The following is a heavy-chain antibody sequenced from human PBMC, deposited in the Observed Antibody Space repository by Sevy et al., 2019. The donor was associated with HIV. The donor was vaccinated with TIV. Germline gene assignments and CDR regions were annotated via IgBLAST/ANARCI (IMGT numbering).Heavy chain of an antibody. V-gene: IGHV4-4*07. CDR1: GGSISSYY. CDR3: ARDLRRKPYYYGMDV. J-gene: IGHJ6*02. Sequence: SETLSLTCTVSGGSISSYYWSWIRQPAGKGLEWIGRIYTSGSTNYNPSLKSRVTMSVDTSKNQFSLKLSSVTAADTAVYYCARDLRRKPYYYGMDVWGQGTTVTVSS. CDR2: IYTSGST.